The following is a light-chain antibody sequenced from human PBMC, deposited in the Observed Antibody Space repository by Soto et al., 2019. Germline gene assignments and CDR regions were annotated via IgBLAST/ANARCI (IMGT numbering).Light chain of an antibody. CDR2: GAS. V-gene: IGKV1-5*01. CDR3: QQYDGYPHK. Sequence: DIQMTQSPSTLSASVGDRVTITCRASQRITSYLAWYQQKPGKAPKLLIYGASNLESGVPPRFSGSGSGTESTLTISSLQPDDIAAYYCQQYDGYPHKFGQGTKVDI. J-gene: IGKJ1*01. CDR1: QRITSY.